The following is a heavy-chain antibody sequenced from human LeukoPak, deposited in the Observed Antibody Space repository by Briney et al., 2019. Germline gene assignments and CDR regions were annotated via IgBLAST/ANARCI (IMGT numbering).Heavy chain of an antibody. V-gene: IGHV1-18*01. Sequence: ASVKVSCKASGYTFTSYGISWVRQAPGQGLEWMGWISAYNGNTNYAQKLQGRVTITRNTSISTAYMELSSLRSEDTAVYYCARGPARYYYYYMDVWGKGTTVTVSS. CDR2: ISAYNGNT. J-gene: IGHJ6*03. CDR3: ARGPARYYYYYMDV. D-gene: IGHD6-6*01. CDR1: GYTFTSYG.